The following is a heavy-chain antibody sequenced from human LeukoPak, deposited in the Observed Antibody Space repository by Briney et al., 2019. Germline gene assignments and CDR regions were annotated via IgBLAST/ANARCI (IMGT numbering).Heavy chain of an antibody. CDR1: GYTFTSYG. CDR2: ISAYNGNT. Sequence: ASVKVSCKASGYTFTSYGISWVRQAPGQGLEWMGWISAYNGNTSYAQKLQGRVTMTTDTSTSTAYMELRSLRSDDTAVYYCARTTVTTPSFDYYYGMDVWGQGTTVTVSS. V-gene: IGHV1-18*01. D-gene: IGHD4-17*01. CDR3: ARTTVTTPSFDYYYGMDV. J-gene: IGHJ6*02.